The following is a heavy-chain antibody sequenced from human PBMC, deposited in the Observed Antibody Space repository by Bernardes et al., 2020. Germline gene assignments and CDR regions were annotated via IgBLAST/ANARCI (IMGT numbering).Heavy chain of an antibody. Sequence: ASVKVSCKASGYTFTGYYMHWVRQAPGQGLEWMGWINPNSGGTHYAQKFQGRVTMTSNTSISTAYMELSRLRSDDTAVYYCARRGVGATVDYWGQGTLVTVS. CDR1: GYTFTGYY. CDR2: INPNSGGT. V-gene: IGHV1-2*02. D-gene: IGHD1-26*01. CDR3: ARRGVGATVDY. J-gene: IGHJ4*02.